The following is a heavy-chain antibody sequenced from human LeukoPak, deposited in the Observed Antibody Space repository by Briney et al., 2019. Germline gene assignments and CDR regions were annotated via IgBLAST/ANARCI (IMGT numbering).Heavy chain of an antibody. CDR3: ARYYYDGSGFPIAFFQH. Sequence: PSQTLSLTCTVSGGSINSGTYYWSWVRQPAGKGLQWIGRISNSGSTIYNPSLKIRVTISIDTSKNQISLIVNSETAAYTSVYDCARYYYDGSGFPIAFFQHWGQGTLVTVSS. V-gene: IGHV4-61*02. CDR1: GGSINSGTYY. CDR2: ISNSGST. D-gene: IGHD3-22*01. J-gene: IGHJ1*01.